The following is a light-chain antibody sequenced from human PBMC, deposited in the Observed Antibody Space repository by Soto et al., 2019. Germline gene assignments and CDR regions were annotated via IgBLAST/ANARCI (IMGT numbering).Light chain of an antibody. CDR1: QSVRSN. V-gene: IGKV3-15*01. J-gene: IGKJ2*01. Sequence: IVMTQSPATLSVSPGERATLSCRASQSVRSNLAWYQQKPGQTPRLLIYGASTRATAIAGRFSGSGSGTDLTLTISSLQSEDSAVYYCQQYNNWPYTFGQGTQLEIK. CDR2: GAS. CDR3: QQYNNWPYT.